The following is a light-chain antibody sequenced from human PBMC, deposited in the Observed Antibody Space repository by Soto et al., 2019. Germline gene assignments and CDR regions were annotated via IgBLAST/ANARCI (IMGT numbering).Light chain of an antibody. Sequence: QSALTQPASVSGSPGQSITISCTGTSNDVGGYNLVSWFQHHPGKAPKLMISEVNKRPSGVSNRFSGSKSANTASLTISGLQAEDEADYYCCSHVGGSSPQWVFGGGTKVTVL. V-gene: IGLV2-23*02. CDR2: EVN. J-gene: IGLJ3*02. CDR1: SNDVGGYNL. CDR3: CSHVGGSSPQWV.